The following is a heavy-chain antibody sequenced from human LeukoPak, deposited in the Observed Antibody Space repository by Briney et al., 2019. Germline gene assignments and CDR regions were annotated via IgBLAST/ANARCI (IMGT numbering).Heavy chain of an antibody. CDR2: IYYSGST. CDR3: AIYSSTWDWFDP. CDR1: GGSISSSSYY. Sequence: SETLSLTCTVSGGSISSSSYYWGWIRQPPGKGLEWIGSIYYSGSTYYNPSLKSRVTISVDTSKNQFSLKLSSVTAADTAVYYCAIYSSTWDWFDPWGQGTLVTVSS. D-gene: IGHD6-13*01. J-gene: IGHJ5*02. V-gene: IGHV4-39*01.